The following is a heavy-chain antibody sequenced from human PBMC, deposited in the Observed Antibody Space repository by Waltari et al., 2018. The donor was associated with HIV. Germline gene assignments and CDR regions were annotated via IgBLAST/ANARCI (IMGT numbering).Heavy chain of an antibody. V-gene: IGHV4-34*02. CDR3: ARGLDDSSLFGGYYYYGIDV. CDR1: GGSFSGYH. Sequence: QVHLQQWGAGLVKPAETLSLTCAVYGGSFSGYHWTWIRQTAGKGLEWIGEINHSGTTNYNPSFKSRAIVSVDRTKNQVSLKVTSVTAADTGVYYCARGLDDSSLFGGYYYYGIDVWGQGTTVTVAS. J-gene: IGHJ6*02. D-gene: IGHD3-10*02. CDR2: INHSGTT.